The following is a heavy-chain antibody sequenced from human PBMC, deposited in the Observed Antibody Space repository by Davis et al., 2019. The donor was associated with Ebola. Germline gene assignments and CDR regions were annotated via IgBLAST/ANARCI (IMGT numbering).Heavy chain of an antibody. J-gene: IGHJ6*02. Sequence: GESLKISCSASGYTVGSDFMSWVRQAPGKGLEWVANIKQDGSEKYYVDSVKGRFTISRDNAKNSLYLQMNSLRAEDTAVYYCARDNIVATIVRYYYYGMDVWGQGTTVTVSS. D-gene: IGHD5-12*01. V-gene: IGHV3-7*01. CDR2: IKQDGSEK. CDR1: GYTVGSDF. CDR3: ARDNIVATIVRYYYYGMDV.